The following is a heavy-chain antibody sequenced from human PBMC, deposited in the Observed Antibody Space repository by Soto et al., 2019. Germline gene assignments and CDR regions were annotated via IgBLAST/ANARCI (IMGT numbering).Heavy chain of an antibody. J-gene: IGHJ4*02. D-gene: IGHD5-18*01. V-gene: IGHV1-69*13. Sequence: SVKLSWEDWGGTFSSYAISWVRQAPGQGLEWMGGIIPIFGTANYAQKFQGRVTITADESTSTAYVELSSLRSEDTAVYYCARGQPPLTAMFTPFDYWSQ. CDR2: IIPIFGTA. CDR1: GGTFSSYA. CDR3: ARGQPPLTAMFTPFDY.